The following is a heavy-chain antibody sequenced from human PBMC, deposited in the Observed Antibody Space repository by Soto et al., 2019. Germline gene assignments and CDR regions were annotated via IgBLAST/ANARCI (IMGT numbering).Heavy chain of an antibody. CDR2: ISAYNGNT. Sequence: QVQLVQSGAEVKKPGASVKVSCKASGYTFSNYGFSWVRQAPGQRLEWMGWISAYNGNTNYAQKVQGRVTMTTDTSTGTAYMELRSLRSDDTAVYYCASSFTSSQGRYGMDVWGQGTTVTVSS. CDR3: ASSFTSSQGRYGMDV. V-gene: IGHV1-18*01. CDR1: GYTFSNYG. D-gene: IGHD2-2*01. J-gene: IGHJ6*02.